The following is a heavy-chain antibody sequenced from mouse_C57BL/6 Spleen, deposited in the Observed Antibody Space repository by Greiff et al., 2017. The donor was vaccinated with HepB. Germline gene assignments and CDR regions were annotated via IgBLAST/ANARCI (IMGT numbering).Heavy chain of an antibody. D-gene: IGHD3-2*02. CDR3: ASNGGQLRLGNAMDY. Sequence: QVQLQQPGAELVKPGASVKLSCKASGYTFTSYWMQWVKQRPGQGLEWIGEIDPSDSYTNYNQKFKGKATLTVDTSSSTAYMQLSSLTSEDSAVYYCASNGGQLRLGNAMDYWGQGTSVTVSS. V-gene: IGHV1-50*01. J-gene: IGHJ4*01. CDR1: GYTFTSYW. CDR2: IDPSDSYT.